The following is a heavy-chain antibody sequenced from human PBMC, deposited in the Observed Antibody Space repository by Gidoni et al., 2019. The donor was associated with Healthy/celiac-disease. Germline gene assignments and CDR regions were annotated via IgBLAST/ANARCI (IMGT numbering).Heavy chain of an antibody. V-gene: IGHV5-51*01. CDR1: GSSFTRYW. Sequence: EVQLVQSGAEVKKPGASLKISCKGSGSSFTRYWIGWVRQMPGKGLEWLGITYPGDSDTRYSPSFQGQVTISADKSISTAYLQWSSLKASDTAMYYCARPSPPYYDFWSGSKGAFDIWGQGTMVTVSS. J-gene: IGHJ3*02. CDR2: TYPGDSDT. CDR3: ARPSPPYYDFWSGSKGAFDI. D-gene: IGHD3-3*01.